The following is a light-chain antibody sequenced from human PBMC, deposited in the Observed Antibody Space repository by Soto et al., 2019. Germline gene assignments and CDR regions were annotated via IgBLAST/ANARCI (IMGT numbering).Light chain of an antibody. Sequence: QSLLTQSSSASASLGSSVKLTCTLSSGHSSYIIAWHQQQPGKAPRYLMKLEGSGSYNKGSGVPDRFSGSSSGADRYLTIAYLQFEDEADYYCETWDSNTWVFGGGTKVTVL. CDR2: LEGSGSY. CDR3: ETWDSNTWV. V-gene: IGLV4-60*02. CDR1: SGHSSYI. J-gene: IGLJ3*02.